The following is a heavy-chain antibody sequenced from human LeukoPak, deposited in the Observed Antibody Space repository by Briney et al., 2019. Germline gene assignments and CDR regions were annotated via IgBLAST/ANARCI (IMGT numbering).Heavy chain of an antibody. Sequence: PSETLSLTCTVSGGSISSYYWGWIRQPPGKGLEWIGSIYYSGSTYYNPSLKSRVTISVDTSKNQFSLKLSSVTAADTAVYYCARDQWELLKGGFDYWGQGTLVTVSS. D-gene: IGHD1-26*01. J-gene: IGHJ4*02. CDR2: IYYSGST. V-gene: IGHV4-39*07. CDR1: GGSISSYY. CDR3: ARDQWELLKGGFDY.